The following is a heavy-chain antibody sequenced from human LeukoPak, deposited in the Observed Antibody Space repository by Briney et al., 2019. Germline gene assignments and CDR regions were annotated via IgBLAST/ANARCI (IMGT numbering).Heavy chain of an antibody. D-gene: IGHD3-3*01. Sequence: PSETLSLTCTVFGDSISGSKYFWGWIRQPPGKGLEWIGNFYSGGSTYYNPSLKRRVAISEDTSGKQFSLRLGSVTAADTAVYFCARVGSGLNLYYFDYWGQGILVTVS. J-gene: IGHJ4*02. CDR2: FYSGGST. V-gene: IGHV4-39*07. CDR1: GDSISGSKYF. CDR3: ARVGSGLNLYYFDY.